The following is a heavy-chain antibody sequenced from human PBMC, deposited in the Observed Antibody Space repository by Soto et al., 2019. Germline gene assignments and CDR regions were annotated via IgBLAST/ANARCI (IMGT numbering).Heavy chain of an antibody. J-gene: IGHJ2*01. CDR1: GGTINFYY. V-gene: IGHV4-59*01. Sequence: QVQLQESGPELVKPSETLSLTCTVSGGTINFYYWNWIRQHPGKGLEWIGHSYYSGTTNYNPSLESRVMISIETSKNQFSLNLQSVTPADTAVYYCARGRGKYFDFWGRGTLVTVSS. CDR2: SYYSGTT. CDR3: ARGRGKYFDF.